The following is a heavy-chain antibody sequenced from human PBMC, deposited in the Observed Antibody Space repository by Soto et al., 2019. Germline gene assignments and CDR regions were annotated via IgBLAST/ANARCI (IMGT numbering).Heavy chain of an antibody. CDR2: IYYTGST. Sequence: PSGTLSLTCSVSGASIRSHYWSWIRQTPGKGLEWIGYIYYTGSTTYNPSLKSRVTTSVDTSKNQFSLQLTSVTAADTAFYYCARGFYDSSGSSNPFDFWGPGILVTVSS. D-gene: IGHD3-22*01. CDR1: GASIRSHY. J-gene: IGHJ4*02. CDR3: ARGFYDSSGSSNPFDF. V-gene: IGHV4-59*11.